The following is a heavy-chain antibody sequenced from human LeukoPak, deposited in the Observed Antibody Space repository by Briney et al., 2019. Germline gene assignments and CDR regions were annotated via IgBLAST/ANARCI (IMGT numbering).Heavy chain of an antibody. J-gene: IGHJ4*02. Sequence: ASVKVSCKASGYTFINYGISWVRQAPGQGLEWMGWISPYNGNTIYTQKLQGRLTMTTDTSTSTAYMELSSLRSEDTAVYYCARGGASGDFDYWGQGTLVTVSS. V-gene: IGHV1-18*01. D-gene: IGHD3-10*01. CDR2: ISPYNGNT. CDR1: GYTFINYG. CDR3: ARGGASGDFDY.